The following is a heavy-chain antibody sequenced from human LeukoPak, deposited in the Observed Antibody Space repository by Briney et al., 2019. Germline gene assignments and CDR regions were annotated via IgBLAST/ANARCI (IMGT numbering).Heavy chain of an antibody. CDR3: ARDLDYSNLFDY. D-gene: IGHD4-11*01. V-gene: IGHV4-61*02. Sequence: SETLSLTCTVSGGSIGSGSYYWSWIRQPAGKGLEWIGRIYTSGSTNYNPSLKSRVTISVDTSKNQFSLKLSSVTAADTAVYYCARDLDYSNLFDYWGQGTLVTVSS. J-gene: IGHJ4*02. CDR2: IYTSGST. CDR1: GGSIGSGSYY.